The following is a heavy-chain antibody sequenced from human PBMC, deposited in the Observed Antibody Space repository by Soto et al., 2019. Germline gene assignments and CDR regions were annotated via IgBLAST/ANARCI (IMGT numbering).Heavy chain of an antibody. Sequence: GGSLRLSCAASGFIFSTYWMGWVRQAPGKGLEWVANIKQDGTDKNYVDSVKGRFTVSRDNAKNSLYLQMNSLRVEDTAVYYCARDVGGTLDYWGQGTLVTVSS. CDR1: GFIFSTYW. J-gene: IGHJ4*02. V-gene: IGHV3-7*01. D-gene: IGHD1-26*01. CDR2: IKQDGTDK. CDR3: ARDVGGTLDY.